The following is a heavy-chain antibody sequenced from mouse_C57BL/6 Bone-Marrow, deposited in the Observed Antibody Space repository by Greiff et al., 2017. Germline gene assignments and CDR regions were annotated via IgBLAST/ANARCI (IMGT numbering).Heavy chain of an antibody. V-gene: IGHV1-50*01. J-gene: IGHJ3*01. D-gene: IGHD2-3*01. Sequence: VKLQQPGAELVKPGASVKLSCKASGYTFTSYWMQWVKQRPGQGLEWIGEIDPSDSYTNYNQKFKGKATLTVDTSSSKAYMQLSSLTSEDSAVYYCARGYLAWFAYWGQGTLVTVSA. CDR2: IDPSDSYT. CDR3: ARGYLAWFAY. CDR1: GYTFTSYW.